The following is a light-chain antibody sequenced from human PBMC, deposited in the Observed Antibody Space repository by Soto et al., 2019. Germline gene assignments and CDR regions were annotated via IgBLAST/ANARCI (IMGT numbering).Light chain of an antibody. CDR1: QSVSSY. CDR2: DAS. J-gene: IGKJ2*01. CDR3: QQRSNWPPT. V-gene: IGKV3-11*01. Sequence: EIVLTQSPATLSLSPGERATLSCRASQSVSSYLAWYQQKPGQAPRLLMYDASNRATGTPARFSGSGSGTDFTLPISSLEPEDFAVYYCQQRSNWPPTFGQGTKLEIK.